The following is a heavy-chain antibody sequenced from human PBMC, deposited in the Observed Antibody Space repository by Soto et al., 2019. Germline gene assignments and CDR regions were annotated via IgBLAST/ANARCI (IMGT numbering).Heavy chain of an antibody. V-gene: IGHV3-7*03. CDR2: INQDGSER. CDR1: GLTFRNDW. Sequence: GGSLRLSCAGSGLTFRNDWLSWVRQAPGKGLQWVANINQDGSERYYVDSVRGRFTISRDNVENSLYLQLNSLRPEDTAVYYCAVYGYGVSAAAYWGQGTLVTVSS. CDR3: AVYGYGVSAAAY. D-gene: IGHD4-17*01. J-gene: IGHJ4*02.